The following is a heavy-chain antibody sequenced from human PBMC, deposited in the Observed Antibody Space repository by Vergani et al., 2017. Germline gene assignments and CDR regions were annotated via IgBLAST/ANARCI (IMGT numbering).Heavy chain of an antibody. J-gene: IGHJ4*02. V-gene: IGHV4-61*02. CDR3: ARDHHYDSSGYLFMFDY. CDR1: GGSISSGSYY. Sequence: QVQLQESGPGLVKPSQTLSLTCTVSGGSISSGSYYWSWIRQPAGKGLEWIGRIYTSGSTNYNPSLKSRVTISVDTSKNQFSLKLSSVTAADTAVYYCARDHHYDSSGYLFMFDYWGQGTLVTVSS. D-gene: IGHD3-22*01. CDR2: IYTSGST.